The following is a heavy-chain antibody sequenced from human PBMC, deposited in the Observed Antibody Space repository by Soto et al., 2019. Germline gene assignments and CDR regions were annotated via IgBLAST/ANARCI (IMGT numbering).Heavy chain of an antibody. Sequence: SVKVSCKASGGTFSSYAMSWVRQAPGQGLEWMGGIIPIFGTANYAQKFQGRVTITADESTSTAYMELSSLRSEDTAVYYCARGFHYYGSGSYPGPIVYWCPGTLVTLSS. CDR1: GGTFSSYA. CDR2: IIPIFGTA. D-gene: IGHD3-10*01. V-gene: IGHV1-69*13. J-gene: IGHJ4*02. CDR3: ARGFHYYGSGSYPGPIVY.